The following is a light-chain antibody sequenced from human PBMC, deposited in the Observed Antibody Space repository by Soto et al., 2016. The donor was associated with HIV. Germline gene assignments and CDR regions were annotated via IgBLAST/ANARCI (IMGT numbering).Light chain of an antibody. J-gene: IGLJ1*01. CDR1: NIGTKS. CDR3: QVWDNSDHYV. V-gene: IGLV3-21*03. CDR2: DDR. Sequence: SYELTQTPSVSVAPGKTATITCGGNNIGTKSVHWYQQKSGQAPVLVVYDDRDRPSGIPERFSGSNSGNTATLIISRVEAGDEADYCCQVWDNSDHYVFGTGTKVSVL.